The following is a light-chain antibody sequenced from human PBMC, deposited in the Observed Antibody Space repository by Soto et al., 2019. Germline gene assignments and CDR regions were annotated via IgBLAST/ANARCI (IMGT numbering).Light chain of an antibody. V-gene: IGKV1-39*01. Sequence: IQMSQSPSSLPASVGDRLSLTSRTSQTVSTYLNWYQQKPGKSPKLLIYAASSMQSGVPSRFSGSGSGTDFTLTISSLQSEDFATYYCQQSYSTPRTFGQGTKVDIK. CDR3: QQSYSTPRT. CDR1: QTVSTY. J-gene: IGKJ1*01. CDR2: AAS.